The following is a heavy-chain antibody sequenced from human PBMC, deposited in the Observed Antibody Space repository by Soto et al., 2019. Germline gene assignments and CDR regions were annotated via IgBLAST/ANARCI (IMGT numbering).Heavy chain of an antibody. V-gene: IGHV3-23*01. J-gene: IGHJ3*02. CDR2: ISGSGGST. CDR3: VSGGRIQLWDDAFDI. Sequence: GGSLRLSCAASGFTFSSYAMSWVRQAPGKGLEWVSAISGSGGSTYYADSVKGRFTISRDNSKNTLYLPMNSLRAEDTAVDYCVSGGRIQLWDDAFDIWGQGTMVTVSS. D-gene: IGHD5-18*01. CDR1: GFTFSSYA.